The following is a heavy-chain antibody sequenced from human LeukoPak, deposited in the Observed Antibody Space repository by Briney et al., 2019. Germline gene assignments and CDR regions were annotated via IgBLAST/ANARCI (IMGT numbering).Heavy chain of an antibody. CDR3: ARFKRSGDDWFGP. CDR1: GDSISSSSYY. Sequence: SETLPLTCTVSGDSISSSSYYWAWIRQPPGKGLEWIGSMYYSGSTYYNPSLKSRVTISVDTSKNQFSLKLSSVTAADTAVYFCARFKRSGDDWFGPWGQGTLVTVSS. D-gene: IGHD1-26*01. V-gene: IGHV4-39*01. J-gene: IGHJ5*02. CDR2: MYYSGST.